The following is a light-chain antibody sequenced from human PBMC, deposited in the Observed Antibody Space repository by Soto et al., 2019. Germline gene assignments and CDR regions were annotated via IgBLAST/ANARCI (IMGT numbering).Light chain of an antibody. CDR1: SSNIGSNY. Sequence: QSALTQPPSASGTPGQRVTISCSGSSSNIGSNYVYWYQQLPGTAPKLLIYRNNQRPSGVPDRFSGSKSGTSASLAISGLRSEDEADYYCAAWDDSLSGGYVFRTGTKVTVL. J-gene: IGLJ1*01. V-gene: IGLV1-47*01. CDR3: AAWDDSLSGGYV. CDR2: RNN.